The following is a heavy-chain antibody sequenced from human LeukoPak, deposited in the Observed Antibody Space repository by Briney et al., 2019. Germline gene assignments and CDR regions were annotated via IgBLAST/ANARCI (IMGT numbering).Heavy chain of an antibody. J-gene: IGHJ4*02. V-gene: IGHV4-59*01. CDR1: GGSISSYY. CDR2: IYYSGST. Sequence: PSETLSLTCTVCGGSISSYYWSWIRQPPGKGLEGIGYIYYSGSTNYNPPLKRRVTISVDTSKNQFSLKLSSVTAADTAVYYCARTDYYDRSGDYLYYFDYWGQGTLVTVSS. D-gene: IGHD3-22*01. CDR3: ARTDYYDRSGDYLYYFDY.